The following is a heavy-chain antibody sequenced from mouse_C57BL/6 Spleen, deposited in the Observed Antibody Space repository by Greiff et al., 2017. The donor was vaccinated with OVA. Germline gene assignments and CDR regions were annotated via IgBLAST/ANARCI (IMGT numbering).Heavy chain of an antibody. CDR2: IRSKSNNYAT. CDR1: GFSFNTYA. V-gene: IGHV10-1*01. Sequence: EVQLVESGGGLVQPKGSLKLSCAASGFSFNTYAMNWVRQAPGKGLEWVARIRSKSNNYATYYADSVKDRFTISRDESESMLYLQMNNLKTEDTAMYYCVRQKGNYFDYWGQGTTLTVSS. J-gene: IGHJ2*01. CDR3: VRQKGNYFDY.